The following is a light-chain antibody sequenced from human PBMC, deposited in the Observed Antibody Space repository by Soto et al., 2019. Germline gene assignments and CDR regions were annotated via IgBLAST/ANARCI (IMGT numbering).Light chain of an antibody. V-gene: IGKV3-20*01. CDR3: KQYNSYSGT. Sequence: IVLTQSPGTLSLSPGERATLSCRASQTGSNSYLAWYQQKSGQAPRLLIYGVYTRATGTQDRFSGSGSGTEFTLTIRSLQPDDFATYYCKQYNSYSGTFGQGTKVDIK. J-gene: IGKJ1*01. CDR2: GVY. CDR1: QTGSNSY.